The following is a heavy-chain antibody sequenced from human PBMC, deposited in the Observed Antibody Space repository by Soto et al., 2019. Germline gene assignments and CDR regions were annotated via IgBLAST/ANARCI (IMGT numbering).Heavy chain of an antibody. D-gene: IGHD6-19*01. CDR1: GFTFSSYA. J-gene: IGHJ3*02. CDR3: AKGMRHLIAVAALDAFDI. CDR2: ISGSGGST. V-gene: IGHV3-23*01. Sequence: EVQLLESGGGLVQPGGSLRLSCAASGFTFSSYAMSWVRQAPGKGLECVSAISGSGGSTYYADSVKGRFTISRDNSKYTLYLQMNSLRAEDTAVYYCAKGMRHLIAVAALDAFDIWGQGTMVTVSS.